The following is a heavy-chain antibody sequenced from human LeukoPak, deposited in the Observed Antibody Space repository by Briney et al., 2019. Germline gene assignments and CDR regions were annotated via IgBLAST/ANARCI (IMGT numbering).Heavy chain of an antibody. CDR2: IKQDGSEK. J-gene: IGHJ4*02. V-gene: IGHV3-7*03. Sequence: GGSLRLSCAASGFTFSSYWMSWVRQAPGKGPEWVANIKQDGSEKYYVDSVKGRFTISRDNAKHSLYLQMNSLRAEDTAVYFCAREGYYDFWSGYHNDYWGQGTLVTVSS. CDR1: GFTFSSYW. D-gene: IGHD3-3*01. CDR3: AREGYYDFWSGYHNDY.